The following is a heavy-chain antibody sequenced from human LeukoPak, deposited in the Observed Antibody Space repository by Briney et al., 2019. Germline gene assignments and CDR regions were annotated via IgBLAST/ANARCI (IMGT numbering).Heavy chain of an antibody. J-gene: IGHJ4*02. CDR1: GFTFSSYW. CDR2: IKQDGSEK. CDR3: AREGLLWSKATFDY. D-gene: IGHD3-10*01. Sequence: GGSLRLSRAASGFTFSSYWMSWVRQAPGKGLEWVANIKQDGSEKYYVDSVEGRFTISRDNAKNSLYLQMNSLRAEDTAVYYCAREGLLWSKATFDYWGQGTLVTVSS. V-gene: IGHV3-7*01.